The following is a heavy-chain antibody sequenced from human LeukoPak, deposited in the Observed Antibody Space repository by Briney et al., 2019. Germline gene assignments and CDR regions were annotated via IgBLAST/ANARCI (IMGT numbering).Heavy chain of an antibody. J-gene: IGHJ5*02. V-gene: IGHV4-31*03. CDR3: ARGRFDMVRGVNWLFDP. D-gene: IGHD3-10*01. CDR1: GDSISSGAYY. CDR2: IYYLGGT. Sequence: PSETLSLTCTVSGDSISSGAYYWNWVRHHPGKGLEWIGHIYYLGGTHYYNPSLKSRVTISVDTSKNQFSLKLSSVTAADTAVYYCARGRFDMVRGVNWLFDPWGQGTLVTVSS.